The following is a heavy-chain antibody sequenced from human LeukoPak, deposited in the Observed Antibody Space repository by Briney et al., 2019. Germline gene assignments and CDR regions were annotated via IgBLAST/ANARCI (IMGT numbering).Heavy chain of an antibody. CDR3: AKGTSGDGYNEGGDY. CDR1: GFTVSSNY. Sequence: GGSLRLSCAASGFTVSSNYMSWVRQAPGKGLQWVSVIYSAGSTYYADSVKGRFTISRDNSNNTLYLQMNSLRAEDTAVYYCAKGTSGDGYNEGGDYWGQGTLVTVSS. CDR2: IYSAGST. J-gene: IGHJ4*02. D-gene: IGHD5-24*01. V-gene: IGHV3-53*05.